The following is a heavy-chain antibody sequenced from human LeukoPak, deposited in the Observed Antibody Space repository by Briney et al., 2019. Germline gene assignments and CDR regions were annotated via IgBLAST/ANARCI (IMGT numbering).Heavy chain of an antibody. V-gene: IGHV3-23*01. CDR1: GFAFGSYA. Sequence: PGGSLRLSCTASGFAFGSYAMAWVRQAPGKGLEGVAAIGSDYDRVHEDSVKGRFTISRDNSKSTLYLHMDNLRPEDTAVYFCAKSAGVATIYFDCWGQGALVTVSS. CDR2: IGSDYDR. CDR3: AKSAGVATIYFDC. J-gene: IGHJ4*02. D-gene: IGHD5-12*01.